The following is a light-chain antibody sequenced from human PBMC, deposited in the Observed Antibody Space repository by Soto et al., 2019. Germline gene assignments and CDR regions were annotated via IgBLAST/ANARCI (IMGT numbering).Light chain of an antibody. V-gene: IGKV3-11*01. Sequence: IVVTISPSTLPLSPEERATLSCRASQSITNYVGWYQQKPGRAPRLLIYATSNRATGIPARFSGSGSGTDFTLSMICLEPEDFSVDSSKVRSHWLVTFGEGTRVDIK. CDR2: ATS. J-gene: IGKJ4*01. CDR1: QSITNY. CDR3: KVRSHWLVT.